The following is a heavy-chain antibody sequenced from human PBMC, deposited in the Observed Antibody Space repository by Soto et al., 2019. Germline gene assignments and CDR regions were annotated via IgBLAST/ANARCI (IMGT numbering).Heavy chain of an antibody. D-gene: IGHD6-6*01. CDR2: IYWDDIK. CDR1: GFSLTTSGVG. J-gene: IGHJ4*02. Sequence: ESGPTLVNPTQTLTLTCTFSGFSLTTSGVGVGWIRQPPGQALEWLALIYWDDIKRYSPSLKSRLTVTKDTSKNQVVLTMTNVDPLDTATYYCTHLPGDTSSSDLPGFDYWGLGTLVTAPQ. CDR3: THLPGDTSSSDLPGFDY. V-gene: IGHV2-5*02.